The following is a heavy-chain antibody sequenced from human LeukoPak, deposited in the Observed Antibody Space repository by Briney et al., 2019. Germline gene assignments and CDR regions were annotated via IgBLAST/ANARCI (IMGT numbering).Heavy chain of an antibody. CDR3: AREKGRGVISPYYDY. D-gene: IGHD3-10*01. Sequence: GGSLRLSCAASGLTVRDNYMSWVRQAPGEGLEWVSVIYSDGSTYYEDSVKGRFTISRDTSKNTLSLQMNSLRVEDTAVYYCAREKGRGVISPYYDYWGQGTLVTVSS. CDR1: GLTVRDNY. CDR2: IYSDGST. V-gene: IGHV3-53*01. J-gene: IGHJ4*02.